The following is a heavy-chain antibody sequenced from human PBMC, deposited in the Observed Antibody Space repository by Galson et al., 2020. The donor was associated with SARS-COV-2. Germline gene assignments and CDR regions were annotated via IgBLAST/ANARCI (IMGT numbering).Heavy chain of an antibody. V-gene: IGHV4-59*08. D-gene: IGHD3-16*01. J-gene: IGHJ4*01. CDR1: GGSISGYY. CDR3: ARNRLGRPASCVDY. CDR2: IYYSGSS. Sequence: ETSETLSLTCTVSGGSISGYYWTWIRQPPGKGLEWIGYIYYSGSSNYNPSLKSRVTISVDTSKNQFSLKLSSVTAADTAVYYCARNRLGRPASCVDYWGHGALVTVSS.